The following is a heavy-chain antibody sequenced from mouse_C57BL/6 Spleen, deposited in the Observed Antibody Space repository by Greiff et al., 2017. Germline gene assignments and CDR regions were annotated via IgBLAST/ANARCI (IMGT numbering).Heavy chain of an antibody. D-gene: IGHD1-1*01. J-gene: IGHJ4*01. CDR3: ARIYYYGSSYDAMDY. V-gene: IGHV3-6*01. CDR2: ISYDGSN. Sequence: DVKLQESGPGLVKPSQSLSLTCSVTGYSITSGYYWNWIRQFPGNKLEWMGYISYDGSNNYNPSLKNRISITRDTSKNQFFLKLNSVTTEDTATYYCARIYYYGSSYDAMDYWGQGTSVTVSS. CDR1: GYSITSGYY.